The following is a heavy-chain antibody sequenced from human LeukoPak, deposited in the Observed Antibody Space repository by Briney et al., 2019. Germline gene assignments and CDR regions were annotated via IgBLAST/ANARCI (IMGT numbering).Heavy chain of an antibody. V-gene: IGHV1-18*01. J-gene: IGHJ4*02. CDR3: ARERRYGAPLDY. D-gene: IGHD4-17*01. CDR1: GYTFTSDG. Sequence: ASVKVSCKASGYTFTSDGISWVRQASGQGLEWMGWISAYNGNTNYAQKLQGRVTMTTDTSTSTAYMELRSLRSDDTAVYYCARERRYGAPLDYWGQGTLVTVSS. CDR2: ISAYNGNT.